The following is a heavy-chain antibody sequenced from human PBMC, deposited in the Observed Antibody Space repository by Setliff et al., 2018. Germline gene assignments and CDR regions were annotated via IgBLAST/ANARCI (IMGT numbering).Heavy chain of an antibody. V-gene: IGHV3-30*01. CDR2: ITYDGTNN. CDR3: VRWVDGKADY. CDR1: GFTFSNYA. J-gene: IGHJ4*02. Sequence: GGSLRLSCVASGFTFSNYAMHWVRQAPGKGLEWEAVITYDGTNNFYADSVKGRFTISRDISKNTLYLQMNSLRPEDMAVYYCVRWVDGKADYWGQGTLVTVSS.